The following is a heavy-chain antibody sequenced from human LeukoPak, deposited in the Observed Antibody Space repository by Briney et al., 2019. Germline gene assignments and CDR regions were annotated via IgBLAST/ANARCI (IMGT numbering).Heavy chain of an antibody. V-gene: IGHV3-74*01. J-gene: IGHJ6*04. CDR3: AELGITMIGGV. D-gene: IGHD3-10*02. CDR2: INGDGSST. CDR1: GFTFRSYW. Sequence: GGSLRLSCEASGFTFRSYWMHWVRQAPGKGLVWVSRINGDGSSTSYADSVKGRFTISRDNAKNTLYLQMNSLRAEDSAVYYCAELGITMIGGVWGKGTTVTISS.